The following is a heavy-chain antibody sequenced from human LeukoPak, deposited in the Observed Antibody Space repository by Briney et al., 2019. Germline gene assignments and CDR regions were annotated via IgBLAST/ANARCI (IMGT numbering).Heavy chain of an antibody. J-gene: IGHJ4*02. CDR3: ARGAPPYCSSTSCLAYYFDY. CDR2: INPNSGGT. V-gene: IGHV1-2*04. D-gene: IGHD2-2*01. CDR1: GYTFTGYY. Sequence: ASVRVSCKASGYTFTGYYMHWVRQAPGQGLEWMGWINPNSGGTNYAQKFQGWVTMTRDTSISTAYMELSRLRSDDTAVYYCARGAPPYCSSTSCLAYYFDYWGQGTLVTVPS.